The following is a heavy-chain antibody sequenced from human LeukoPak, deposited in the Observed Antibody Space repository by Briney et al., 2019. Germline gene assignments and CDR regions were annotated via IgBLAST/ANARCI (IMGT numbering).Heavy chain of an antibody. CDR3: AKGSGWLLPQYFDF. V-gene: IGHV3-73*01. CDR2: IRSKPNNYAT. Sequence: GGSLRLSCAASGFTFSGSGLHWVRQASGKGLEWVGHIRSKPNNYATAYAASVKGRFTISRDNSKNTLYLQMNSLRAEDTAVYYCAKGSGWLLPQYFDFWGQGTLVTVSS. D-gene: IGHD2-21*01. J-gene: IGHJ4*02. CDR1: GFTFSGSG.